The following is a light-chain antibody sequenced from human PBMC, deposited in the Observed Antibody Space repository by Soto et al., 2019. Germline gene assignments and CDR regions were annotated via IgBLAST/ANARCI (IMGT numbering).Light chain of an antibody. V-gene: IGKV3-20*01. Sequence: VMTLSQATMSVASGERVNLSCRASQSVSSNLAWYQQKPGQAPRLLIYGASSRATGIPDRFSGVGSGTDDTRTICRLENEDFAVYYCHQYGGSPWTFRLGTKVDI. CDR1: QSVSSN. CDR3: HQYGGSPWT. J-gene: IGKJ1*01. CDR2: GAS.